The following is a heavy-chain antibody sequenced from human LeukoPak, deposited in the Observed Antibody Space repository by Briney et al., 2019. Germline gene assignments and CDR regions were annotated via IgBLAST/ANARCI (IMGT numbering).Heavy chain of an antibody. D-gene: IGHD1-7*01. Sequence: GGSLRLSCAASGFTFSSYEMNWVRQAPGKGLEWVSSISSSSSYIYYADSVKGRFTISRDNAKNSLYLQMNSLRAEDTAVYYCARDGGGLGTTFDYWGQGTLVTVSS. V-gene: IGHV3-21*01. J-gene: IGHJ4*02. CDR2: ISSSSSYI. CDR3: ARDGGGLGTTFDY. CDR1: GFTFSSYE.